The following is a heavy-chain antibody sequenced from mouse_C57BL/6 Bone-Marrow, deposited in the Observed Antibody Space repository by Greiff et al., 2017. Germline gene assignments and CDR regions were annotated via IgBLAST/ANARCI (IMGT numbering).Heavy chain of an antibody. Sequence: EVQLQQSGPELVKPGASVKISCTASGYTFTDYYMNWVKQSHGKSLEWIGDINPNNGGTSYNQKFKGKATLTVDKSSSTAYMELRSLTSEDSAVYYCARSERWLLLFAYWGQGTLVTVSA. D-gene: IGHD2-3*01. V-gene: IGHV1-26*01. J-gene: IGHJ3*01. CDR1: GYTFTDYY. CDR2: INPNNGGT. CDR3: ARSERWLLLFAY.